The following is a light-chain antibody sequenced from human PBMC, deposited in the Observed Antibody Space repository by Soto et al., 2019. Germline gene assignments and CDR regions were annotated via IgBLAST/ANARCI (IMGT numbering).Light chain of an antibody. CDR1: QSVSSSY. CDR3: QQDGSSPPIT. Sequence: ENVLTQSPGTLSLSPGERATLSCRASQSVSSSYLAWYQQKPGQAPRLLIYGSSSRATGIPDRFSGSGSGTDFALTISRLEPEDFAVYYCQQDGSSPPITFGGGSKVEIK. V-gene: IGKV3-20*01. CDR2: GSS. J-gene: IGKJ4*01.